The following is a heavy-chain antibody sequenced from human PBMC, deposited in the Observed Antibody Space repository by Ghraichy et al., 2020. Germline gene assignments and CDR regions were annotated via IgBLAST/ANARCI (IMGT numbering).Heavy chain of an antibody. V-gene: IGHV3-11*01. D-gene: IGHD2-21*01. CDR3: ARVAGGRVVSDGVGRSWYFDL. CDR2: VSPSGGIR. J-gene: IGHJ2*01. Sequence: GGSLRLSCAVSGFSLSDSYMSWIRQSPGSGLEWLSYVSPSGGIRTYADSVRGRFTISRDNANNLLHLQMDSLSADDTAIYFCARVAGGRVVSDGVGRSWYFDLWGRGALVTVSS. CDR1: GFSLSDSY.